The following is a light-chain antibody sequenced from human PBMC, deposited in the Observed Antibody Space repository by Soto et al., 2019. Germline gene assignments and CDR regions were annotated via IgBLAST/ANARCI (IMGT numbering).Light chain of an antibody. CDR3: QQYSSYPIT. V-gene: IGKV1-5*01. Sequence: DIQMTQSPSTLSASVGDRVTITCRASQTISSWLAWYQQKPGKAPKLLIYDASSLESGVPSRFSGSGSETEFTLTISSLQPDDFATFYCQQYSSYPITFGQGTRLEIK. J-gene: IGKJ5*01. CDR1: QTISSW. CDR2: DAS.